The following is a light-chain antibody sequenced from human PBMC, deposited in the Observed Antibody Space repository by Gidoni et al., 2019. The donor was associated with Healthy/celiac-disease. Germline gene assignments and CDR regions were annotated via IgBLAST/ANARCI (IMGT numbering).Light chain of an antibody. CDR3: QQRSNWPPGFT. CDR1: PSVSSY. J-gene: IGKJ3*01. V-gene: IGKV3-11*01. CDR2: DAS. Sequence: EIVLTQSPATLSLSPGERATLSCRASPSVSSYLAWYQQKPGPAPRLLIYDASNRATGIPARFSGSGSGTDFTLTISSLEPEDFAVYYCQQRSNWPPGFTFGPGTKVDIK.